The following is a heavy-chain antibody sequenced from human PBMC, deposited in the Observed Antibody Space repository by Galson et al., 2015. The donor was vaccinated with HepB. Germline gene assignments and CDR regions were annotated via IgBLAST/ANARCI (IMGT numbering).Heavy chain of an antibody. J-gene: IGHJ3*02. Sequence: SLRLSCAASGFTFSSYGMHWVRQAPGKGLEWVAVIWYDGSNKYYADSVKGRFTISRDNSKNTLYLQMNSLRAEDTAVYYCARGAVQGVIGDAFDIWGQGTMVTVSS. D-gene: IGHD3-10*01. V-gene: IGHV3-33*01. CDR1: GFTFSSYG. CDR3: ARGAVQGVIGDAFDI. CDR2: IWYDGSNK.